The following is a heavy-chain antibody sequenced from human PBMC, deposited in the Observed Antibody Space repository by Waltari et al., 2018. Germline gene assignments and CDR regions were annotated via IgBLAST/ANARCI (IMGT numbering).Heavy chain of an antibody. J-gene: IGHJ4*02. V-gene: IGHV3-9*01. D-gene: IGHD6-13*01. CDR1: GFTFDDYA. Sequence: EVQLVESGGGLVQPGRSLRLSCAASGFTFDDYAMHWVRQAPGKGLEWVSGISWNSGSIGYADSVKGRFTISRDNAKNSLYLQMNSLRAEDTALYYCAKDGSRGSELDYWGQGTLVTVSS. CDR2: ISWNSGSI. CDR3: AKDGSRGSELDY.